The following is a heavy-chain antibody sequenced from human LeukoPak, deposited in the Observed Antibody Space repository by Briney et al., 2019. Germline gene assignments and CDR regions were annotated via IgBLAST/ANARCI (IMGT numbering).Heavy chain of an antibody. CDR3: ARDVIVGDAFDI. CDR2: IYYSGST. D-gene: IGHD2-21*01. J-gene: IGHJ3*02. V-gene: IGHV4-59*01. Sequence: SETLSLTCTVSGGSISSYYWSWIRQPPGKGLEWIGYIYYSGSTNYNPSLKSRVTISVDTSKNQFSLKLSSVTAADTAVYYCARDVIVGDAFDIWGQGTMVTVSS. CDR1: GGSISSYY.